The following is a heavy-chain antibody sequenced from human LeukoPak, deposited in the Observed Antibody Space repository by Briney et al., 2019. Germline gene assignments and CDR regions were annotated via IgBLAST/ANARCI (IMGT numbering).Heavy chain of an antibody. J-gene: IGHJ5*02. Sequence: PSEKLSCNPSVSAGTISNSNYYRGWIGQPPGWGLEWIGSIYYSGSTYNNPSLKSRVTISVDTSKNQFSLKLSSVTAAGTAVYYCARRYDRWFDPWGQGTLVTVSS. CDR2: IYYSGST. CDR1: AGTISNSNYY. V-gene: IGHV4-39*01. CDR3: ARRYDRWFDP. D-gene: IGHD5-12*01.